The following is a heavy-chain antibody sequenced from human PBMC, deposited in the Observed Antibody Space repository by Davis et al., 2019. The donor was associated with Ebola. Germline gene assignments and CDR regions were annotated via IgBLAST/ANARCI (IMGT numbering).Heavy chain of an antibody. CDR1: GYTFTDYY. V-gene: IGHV1-2*04. Sequence: ASVKVSCKASGYTFTDYYMHWVRQAPGQGLEWMGWINPNSGGTNYAQKFQGWVTMTRDTSISTAYMELSRLKSDDTAVYYCARAQIKGVTNFDFWGQGNLVTVSS. CDR2: INPNSGGT. D-gene: IGHD3-10*01. J-gene: IGHJ4*02. CDR3: ARAQIKGVTNFDF.